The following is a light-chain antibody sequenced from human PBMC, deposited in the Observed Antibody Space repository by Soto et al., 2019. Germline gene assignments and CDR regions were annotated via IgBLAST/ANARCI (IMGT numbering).Light chain of an antibody. CDR2: AAS. CDR3: QQSYSTPQT. J-gene: IGKJ1*01. V-gene: IGKV1-39*01. CDR1: QRISSY. Sequence: DIQMTQSPSSLSASVGDRVTITCRASQRISSYINWYQQKPGKAPKLLIYAASSLQSGVPSRFSGSGSGTDFTLTISSLQPEDFATYYCQQSYSTPQTFGRGTKVEIK.